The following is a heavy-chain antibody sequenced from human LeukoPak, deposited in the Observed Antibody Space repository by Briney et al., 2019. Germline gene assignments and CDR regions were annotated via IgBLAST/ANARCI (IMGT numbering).Heavy chain of an antibody. Sequence: GGSLRLSCAASGFTFSSYGMHWVRQAPGKGLEWVAFIRYDGSNKYYADSVKGRFTISRDNANNLLFLQMSSLRAEDTAVYFCAGLRRAYYYYMDVWGKGTTVTVSS. J-gene: IGHJ6*03. V-gene: IGHV3-30*02. D-gene: IGHD3/OR15-3a*01. CDR2: IRYDGSNK. CDR1: GFTFSSYG. CDR3: AGLRRAYYYYMDV.